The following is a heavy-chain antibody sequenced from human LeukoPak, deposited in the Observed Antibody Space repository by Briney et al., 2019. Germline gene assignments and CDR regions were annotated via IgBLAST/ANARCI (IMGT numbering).Heavy chain of an antibody. CDR2: INAGNGNT. J-gene: IGHJ3*02. CDR1: GYTFTSYA. CDR3: ARDRWIQLWLDRAFDI. Sequence: ASVKVSCKASGYTFTSYAMHWVRQAPGQRLEWMGWINAGNGNTKYSQEFQGRVTMTTDTSTSTAYMELRSLRSDDTAVYYCARDRWIQLWLDRAFDIWGQGTMVTVSS. D-gene: IGHD5-18*01. V-gene: IGHV1-3*01.